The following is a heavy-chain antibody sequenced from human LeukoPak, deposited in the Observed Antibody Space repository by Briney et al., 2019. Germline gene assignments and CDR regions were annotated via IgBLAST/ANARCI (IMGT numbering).Heavy chain of an antibody. D-gene: IGHD6-13*01. J-gene: IGHJ3*02. CDR2: ISSSSSTI. V-gene: IGHV3-48*03. Sequence: GGSLRLSCAASGFTFSSYEMNWVRQAPGKGLEWVSYISSSSSTIYYADSVKGRFTISRDNAKNSLYLQMNSLRAEDTAVYYCARVGAAGTRAFDIWGQGTMVTVSS. CDR3: ARVGAAGTRAFDI. CDR1: GFTFSSYE.